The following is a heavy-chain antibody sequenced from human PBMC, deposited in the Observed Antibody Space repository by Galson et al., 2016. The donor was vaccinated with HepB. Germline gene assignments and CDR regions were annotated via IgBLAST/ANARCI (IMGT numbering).Heavy chain of an antibody. Sequence: SETLSLTCSVSGYSITSGYYWGWIRQPPGKGLEWIGSIYQSGSAYYNPSLKSRVTISVDTSKNQFSLRLSSATAADTAVYFCARDQAAGTTFDYWGQGTLVSVSS. V-gene: IGHV4-38-2*02. D-gene: IGHD6-13*01. CDR1: GYSITSGYY. CDR3: ARDQAAGTTFDY. J-gene: IGHJ4*02. CDR2: IYQSGSA.